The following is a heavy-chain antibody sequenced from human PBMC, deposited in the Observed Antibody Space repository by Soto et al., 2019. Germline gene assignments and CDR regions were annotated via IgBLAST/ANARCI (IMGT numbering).Heavy chain of an antibody. CDR1: GFTFSSCW. Sequence: EVQLVESGGGLVQPGGSLRLSCAASGFTFSSCWLHWVRQAPGKGLVWVSRINSAGSSTSYADSVKGRFTISRDNAKNPLYLQMNSLRAEDTAVYYCASVIPLGYWGQGTLVTVSS. V-gene: IGHV3-74*01. J-gene: IGHJ4*02. CDR2: INSAGSST. CDR3: ASVIPLGY. D-gene: IGHD2-21*01.